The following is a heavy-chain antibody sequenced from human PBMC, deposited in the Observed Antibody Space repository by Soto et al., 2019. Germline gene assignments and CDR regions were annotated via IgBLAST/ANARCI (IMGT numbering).Heavy chain of an antibody. D-gene: IGHD5-12*01. CDR2: INPNSGGT. Sequence: ASVKVSCKASGYTFTGYYMHWVRQAPGQGLEWMGWINPNSGGTNYAQKFQGWVTMTRDTSISTAYMELSRLRSDDTAVYYCAIEEHIVATSTPLGDQWNYYYYGMDVWGQGTTVTVSS. V-gene: IGHV1-2*04. CDR3: AIEEHIVATSTPLGDQWNYYYYGMDV. CDR1: GYTFTGYY. J-gene: IGHJ6*02.